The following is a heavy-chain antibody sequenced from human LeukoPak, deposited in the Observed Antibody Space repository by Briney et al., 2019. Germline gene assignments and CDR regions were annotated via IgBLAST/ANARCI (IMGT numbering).Heavy chain of an antibody. CDR3: ARDMEGSMQLLGNWYFDL. J-gene: IGHJ2*01. Sequence: SETLSLTCTVSGGSISSNYWSWIRQPPGKGLEWIGYIYYSGTTNYNPSLKSRVTISVVTSKNQFSLKLSSVTAADTAVYYCARDMEGSMQLLGNWYFDLWGRGTLVTVSS. D-gene: IGHD6-13*01. CDR1: GGSISSNY. V-gene: IGHV4-59*01. CDR2: IYYSGTT.